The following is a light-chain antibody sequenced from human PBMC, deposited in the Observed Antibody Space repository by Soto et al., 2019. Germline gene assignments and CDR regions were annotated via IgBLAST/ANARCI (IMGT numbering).Light chain of an antibody. J-gene: IGKJ5*01. CDR2: AAS. CDR3: QQSYSTPIT. CDR1: QTISSW. Sequence: DIQMTQSPSTLSGSVGDRVTITCRASQTISSWLAWYQQKPGKAPKLLIYAASSLQSGVPSRFSGSGSGTDCTLTISSLQPEDVATYYCQQSYSTPITLGQGTRLEIK. V-gene: IGKV1-39*01.